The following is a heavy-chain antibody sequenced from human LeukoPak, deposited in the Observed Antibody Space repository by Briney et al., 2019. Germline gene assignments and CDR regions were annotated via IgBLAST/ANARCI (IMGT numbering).Heavy chain of an antibody. J-gene: IGHJ4*02. CDR3: ATDFQWRGGDF. Sequence: GGSLRLSCTVSGFPFTNAWLTWVRQAPGKGLEWVGRLKSRNDGGASEYAAPARDRFTFSRDDSKNTFYLQMSRLKTEDTAVYFCATDFQWRGGDFWGQGTLVTVSS. CDR1: GFPFTNAW. CDR2: LKSRNDGGAS. V-gene: IGHV3-15*07. D-gene: IGHD6-19*01.